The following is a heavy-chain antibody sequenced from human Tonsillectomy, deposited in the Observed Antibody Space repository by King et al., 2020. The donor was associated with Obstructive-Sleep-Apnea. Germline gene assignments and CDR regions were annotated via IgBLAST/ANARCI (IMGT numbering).Heavy chain of an antibody. Sequence: VQLQESGPGLVKPSETLSLTCTVSGGSISSYYWSWIRQPPGKGLEWIGYIYYSGSTNYNPSLKSRVTISVDTSKNQFSLKLSSVTAADTAVYYCARKWREDRSGYYYLYHLEQWGQGTLGTVSS. D-gene: IGHD3-22*01. V-gene: IGHV4-59*08. CDR1: GGSISSYY. CDR3: ARKWREDRSGYYYLYHLEQ. CDR2: IYYSGST. J-gene: IGHJ4*02.